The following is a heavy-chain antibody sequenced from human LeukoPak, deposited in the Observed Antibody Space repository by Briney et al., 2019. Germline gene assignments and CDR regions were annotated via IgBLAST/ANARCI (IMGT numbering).Heavy chain of an antibody. CDR3: ARLQCTGNYYPEY. J-gene: IGHJ4*02. V-gene: IGHV4-59*08. CDR1: GGSISSSY. CDR2: IYGSGRT. D-gene: IGHD2-8*02. Sequence: SETLSLTCTVPGGSISSSYWSWIRQPPGKGLEWIAYIYGSGRTNYNPSLKSRVAISVETSKNLFSLNLSSVTAADTAMYYCARLQCTGNYYPEYWGQGILVTVSS.